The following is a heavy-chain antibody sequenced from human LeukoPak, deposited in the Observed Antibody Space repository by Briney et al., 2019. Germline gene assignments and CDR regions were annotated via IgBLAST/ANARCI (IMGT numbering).Heavy chain of an antibody. CDR2: ISGSGGST. J-gene: IGHJ4*02. V-gene: IGHV3-23*01. CDR3: AKGGDYDFWSGYLY. CDR1: GFTFSSYA. D-gene: IGHD3-3*01. Sequence: GGSLRLSCAASGFTFSSYAMSWVRQAPGKGLEWVSAISGSGGSTYYADSVKGRFTISRDNSKNTLYLQMNSLRAEDTAVYYCAKGGDYDFWSGYLYWGQGTLVTVSS.